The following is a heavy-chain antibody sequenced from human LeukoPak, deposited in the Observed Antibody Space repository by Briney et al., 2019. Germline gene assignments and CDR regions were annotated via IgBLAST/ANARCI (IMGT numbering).Heavy chain of an antibody. CDR3: ASDYYDSSGYGYFDY. J-gene: IGHJ4*02. CDR2: IWYDGSNK. Sequence: PGGSLRLPCAAAGFTFSSYGMHWVRQAPGKGLEWVAVIWYDGSNKYYADSLKGRFTISRDNSKNTLYLQMNSLRAEDTAVYYCASDYYDSSGYGYFDYWGQGTLVTVSS. D-gene: IGHD3-22*01. V-gene: IGHV3-33*01. CDR1: GFTFSSYG.